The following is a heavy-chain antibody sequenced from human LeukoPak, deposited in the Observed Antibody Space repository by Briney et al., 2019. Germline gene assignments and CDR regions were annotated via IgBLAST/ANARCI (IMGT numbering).Heavy chain of an antibody. CDR2: IYSGGDT. J-gene: IGHJ6*02. V-gene: IGHV3-53*01. CDR3: ARDSAHYSSSWYSDYYYYGMDV. Sequence: GGSLRLSCAASGFTISSNYMSWVRQAPGKGLEWVSIIYSGGDTDYADSVKGRFTISRDNAKNSLYLQMNSLRAEDTAVYYCARDSAHYSSSWYSDYYYYGMDVWGQGTTVTVSS. D-gene: IGHD6-13*01. CDR1: GFTISSNY.